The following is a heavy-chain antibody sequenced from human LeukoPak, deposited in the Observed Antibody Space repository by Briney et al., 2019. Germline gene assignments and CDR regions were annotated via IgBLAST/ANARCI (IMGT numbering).Heavy chain of an antibody. D-gene: IGHD5-18*01. J-gene: IGHJ5*02. CDR2: IYTSGST. Sequence: PSETLSLTCTVSGGSISSYYWSWIRQPAGKGLEWIGRIYTSGSTNYNPSLKSRVTMSVDTSKNQFSLKLSSVTAADTAVYYCARENTAMVHNWFDPWGQGTLVTVSS. CDR3: ARENTAMVHNWFDP. CDR1: GGSISSYY. V-gene: IGHV4-4*07.